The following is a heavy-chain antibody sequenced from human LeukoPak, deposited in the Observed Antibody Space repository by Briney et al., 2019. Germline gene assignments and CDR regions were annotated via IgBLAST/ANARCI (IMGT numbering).Heavy chain of an antibody. J-gene: IGHJ4*02. D-gene: IGHD3-16*01. V-gene: IGHV3-53*01. CDR3: ARRAGAYTHPYDY. Sequence: PGGSLRLSCTVSGFTVSSNSMSWVRQAPGKGLEWVSFIYSAGSTHYSDSVKGRFTISIDNSKNPLYLQMNSLRAEDTAVYYCARRAGAYTHPYDYWGQGTLVTVSS. CDR1: GFTVSSNS. CDR2: IYSAGST.